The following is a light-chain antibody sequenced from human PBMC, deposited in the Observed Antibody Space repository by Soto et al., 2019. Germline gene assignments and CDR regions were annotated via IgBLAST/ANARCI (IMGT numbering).Light chain of an antibody. CDR2: EVS. Sequence: QSVLTQPASVSGSPGQSITISCTGTSSDVGGFNYVSWYQQHPGKAPKLMIYEVSNRPSGVSNRFSGSKSGNTASLTISGHQGEEESDYYCSSYTSRSTLYDLGTGTKGTVL. CDR1: SSDVGGFNY. J-gene: IGLJ1*01. CDR3: SSYTSRSTLYD. V-gene: IGLV2-14*01.